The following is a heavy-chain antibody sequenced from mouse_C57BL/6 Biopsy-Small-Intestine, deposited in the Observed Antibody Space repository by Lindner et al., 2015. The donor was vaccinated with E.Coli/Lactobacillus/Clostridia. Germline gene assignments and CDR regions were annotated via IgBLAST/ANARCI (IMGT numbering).Heavy chain of an antibody. CDR2: IRVDTDDA. J-gene: IGHJ4*01. V-gene: IGHV1-7*01. CDR1: GYTVTSYG. Sequence: SVKVSCKASGYTVTSYGLTWVRQAPGQGLEWMGWIRVDTDDADFARKFQGRVSMTTDRSTSTAYMELRNLRPDDTAIYYCATLNYFHDPSGYLGSWGQGTLVTVAS. D-gene: IGHD1-1*02. CDR3: ATLNYFHDPSGYLGS.